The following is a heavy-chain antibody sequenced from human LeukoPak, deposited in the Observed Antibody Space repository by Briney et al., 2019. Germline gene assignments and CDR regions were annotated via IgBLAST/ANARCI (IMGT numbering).Heavy chain of an antibody. CDR2: INPNSGGT. D-gene: IGHD5-24*01. J-gene: IGHJ4*02. V-gene: IGHV1-2*02. CDR3: ARDDIEMATISY. CDR1: GYTFTGYY. Sequence: ASVKVSCKASGYTFTGYYMHWVRQAPGQGLEWMGWINPNSGGTNYAQKFQGRVIMTRDTSISTAYMELSRLRSDDTAVYYCARDDIEMATISYWGQGTLVTVSS.